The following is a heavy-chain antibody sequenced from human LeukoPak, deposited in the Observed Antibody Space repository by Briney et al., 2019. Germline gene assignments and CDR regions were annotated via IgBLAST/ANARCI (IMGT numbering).Heavy chain of an antibody. J-gene: IGHJ4*02. CDR2: ISSSSSTI. D-gene: IGHD3-22*01. V-gene: IGHV3-48*02. CDR3: ARDSVELGVYYDSSGYYETDFDY. CDR1: GFTFSSYS. Sequence: GGSLRLSCAASGFTFSSYSMNWVRQAPGKGLEWVSYISSSSSTIYYADSVKGRFTISRDNAKNSLYLQINSLRDEDTAVYYCARDSVELGVYYDSSGYYETDFDYWGQGTLVTVSS.